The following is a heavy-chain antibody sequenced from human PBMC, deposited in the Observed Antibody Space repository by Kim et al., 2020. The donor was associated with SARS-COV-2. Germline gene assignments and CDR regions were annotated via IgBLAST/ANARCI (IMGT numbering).Heavy chain of an antibody. J-gene: IGHJ5*02. Sequence: SVKVSCRASGDSFNSYTINWVRQAPGQGLEWMGGIVPVFGSSNCAQKFRGRVTFTADESVSTAYMEFSSLRSEDTALYYCAGAPNPSYRNPWFWDTWGQGTLITVSS. CDR2: IVPVFGSS. CDR3: AGAPNPSYRNPWFWDT. V-gene: IGHV1-69*13. D-gene: IGHD3-10*01. CDR1: GDSFNSYT.